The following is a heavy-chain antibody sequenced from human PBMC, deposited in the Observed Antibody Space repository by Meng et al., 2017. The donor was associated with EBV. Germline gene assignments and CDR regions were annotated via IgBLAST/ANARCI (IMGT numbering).Heavy chain of an antibody. CDR2: VYWDNND. V-gene: IGHV2-5*02. J-gene: IGHJ4*02. CDR1: AVSRTTRGRG. D-gene: IGHD4-11*01. Sequence: KEPVPALGKPTQTLQLPCTVTAVSRTTRGRGGGWIRQPPGKPLEWQTLVYWDNNDRYSPFLRNRLSITNDTSKNQVFLRLSNMDPVDSGTYYCAHVSYRRVIGYLDSWGQGSLVTVSS. CDR3: AHVSYRRVIGYLDS.